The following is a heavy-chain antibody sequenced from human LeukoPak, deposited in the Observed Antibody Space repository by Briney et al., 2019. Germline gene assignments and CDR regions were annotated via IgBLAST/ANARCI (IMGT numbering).Heavy chain of an antibody. J-gene: IGHJ4*02. V-gene: IGHV3-30*04. Sequence: GRSLRLSCAASGFTFSSYAMHWVRQTPGKGLVWVAVISYDGSNKYYADSVKGRFTISRDNSKNTLYLQMNSLRAEDTAVYYCARRQYSYGYGYYFDYWGQGTLVTVSS. CDR3: ARRQYSYGYGYYFDY. CDR1: GFTFSSYA. D-gene: IGHD5-18*01. CDR2: ISYDGSNK.